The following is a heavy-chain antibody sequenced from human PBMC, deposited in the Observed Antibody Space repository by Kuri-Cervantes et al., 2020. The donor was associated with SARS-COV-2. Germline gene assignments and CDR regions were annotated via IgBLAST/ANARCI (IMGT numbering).Heavy chain of an antibody. Sequence: GSLRLSCAVYGGSFSGYYWSWIRQPPGKGLEWIGEINHSGSTNYNPSPKSRVTLSVDTSKNQFSLKLSSVTASDTAVYYCARGCRCRSTSCLEDWGQGTLVTISS. J-gene: IGHJ4*02. CDR2: INHSGST. CDR3: ARGCRCRSTSCLED. V-gene: IGHV4-34*01. CDR1: GGSFSGYY. D-gene: IGHD2-2*01.